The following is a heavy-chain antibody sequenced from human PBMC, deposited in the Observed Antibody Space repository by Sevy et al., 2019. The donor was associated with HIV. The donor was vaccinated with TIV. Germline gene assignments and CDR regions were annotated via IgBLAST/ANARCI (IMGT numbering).Heavy chain of an antibody. J-gene: IGHJ4*02. D-gene: IGHD7-27*01. CDR1: GFTFSSYA. CDR3: PTLCCSDPNCFSIDY. Sequence: GGSLRLSCAASGFTFSSYAMTWVRQAPGKGLEWVSGISASGASTYYADSVKGRFTISSDNSKNTLYLQINSLRAEVTSVYYGPTLCCSDPNCFSIDYWGQGTLVTVSS. CDR2: ISASGAST. V-gene: IGHV3-23*01.